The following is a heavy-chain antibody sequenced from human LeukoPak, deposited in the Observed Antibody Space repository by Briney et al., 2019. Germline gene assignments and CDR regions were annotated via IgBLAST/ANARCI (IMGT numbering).Heavy chain of an antibody. Sequence: ASVKVSCKASGYTFTSYGISWVRQAPGQGLEWMGGIIPIFGTANYAQKFQGRVTITADESTSTAYMELSSLRNDDTAVYYCARSGSTVSRPLDYWGQGTLVTVSS. CDR3: ARSGSTVSRPLDY. D-gene: IGHD4-17*01. CDR2: IIPIFGTA. CDR1: GYTFTSYG. J-gene: IGHJ4*02. V-gene: IGHV1-69*13.